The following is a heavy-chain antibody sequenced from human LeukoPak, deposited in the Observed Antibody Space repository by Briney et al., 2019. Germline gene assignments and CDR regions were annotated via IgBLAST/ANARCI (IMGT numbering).Heavy chain of an antibody. J-gene: IGHJ4*02. Sequence: GGSLRLSCAASGFTFSSYGMHWVRQAPGKGLGWVALISLDGSNKDYAESVKGRFTISRDSSKNTLYLQMNSLRAEDTAVYYCAKDGEVSWFGPESYWGQGTLVAVSS. V-gene: IGHV3-30*18. CDR2: ISLDGSNK. CDR3: AKDGEVSWFGPESY. CDR1: GFTFSSYG. D-gene: IGHD3-10*01.